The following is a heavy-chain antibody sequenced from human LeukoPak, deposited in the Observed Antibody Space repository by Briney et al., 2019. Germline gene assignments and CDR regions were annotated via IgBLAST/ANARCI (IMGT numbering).Heavy chain of an antibody. J-gene: IGHJ5*02. D-gene: IGHD3-10*01. V-gene: IGHV4-39*01. Sequence: SETLSLTCTVSGGSINSNNYYWGWIRQPPGKGLEWIGSVYKSGSTYYNPSLKSRVTVSVDTSKNQFSLKLSSVTAADTAVYYCARLGWLYGSGSMNWFDPWGRGTLVTVSS. CDR3: ARLGWLYGSGSMNWFDP. CDR1: GGSINSNNYY. CDR2: VYKSGST.